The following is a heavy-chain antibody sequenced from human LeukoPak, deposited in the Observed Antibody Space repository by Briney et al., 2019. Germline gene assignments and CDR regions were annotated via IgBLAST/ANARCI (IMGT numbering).Heavy chain of an antibody. D-gene: IGHD4-17*01. CDR1: GGTLSGYS. V-gene: IGHV1-69*13. Sequence: SVKVSCKASGGTLSGYSMNWVRRAPGQGLEWMGGTIPIFDTTKYAQKFQGRVTITADDSTDTANMELRSLRSKDTAVYYCARADYDLASLRLDVFDMWGQGTMVTVSS. CDR2: TIPIFDTT. CDR3: ARADYDLASLRLDVFDM. J-gene: IGHJ3*02.